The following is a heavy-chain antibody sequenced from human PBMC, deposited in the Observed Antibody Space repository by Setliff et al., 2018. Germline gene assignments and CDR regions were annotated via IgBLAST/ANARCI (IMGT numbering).Heavy chain of an antibody. Sequence: TLSLTCTVSGDSISNYYWSWIRQPAGKGLEWIGRIYVTESTKYNPSLKSRVTLSIDTSKNQFSLKLSSVTAADAALYYCAASRAYTGAVEEWFLPKTFDFWGQGSPVTVSS. CDR3: AASRAYTGAVEEWFLPKTFDF. CDR2: IYVTEST. D-gene: IGHD3-10*01. CDR1: GDSISNYY. J-gene: IGHJ4*02. V-gene: IGHV4-4*07.